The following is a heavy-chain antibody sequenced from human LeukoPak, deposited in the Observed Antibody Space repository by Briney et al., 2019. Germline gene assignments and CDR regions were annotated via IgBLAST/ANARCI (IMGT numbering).Heavy chain of an antibody. CDR2: IYHSGNT. CDR1: GVSISSGGYY. Sequence: SETLSLTCTVSGVSISSGGYYWTWIRQRPGEALEWIGYIYHSGNTYYNPSLMSRIVLSVDTSKSQFSLKVTSVTAADKALYYCARVRKLPLEWDLIDFWGQGTLVTVSS. D-gene: IGHD1-1*01. CDR3: ARVRKLPLEWDLIDF. J-gene: IGHJ4*02. V-gene: IGHV4-31*03.